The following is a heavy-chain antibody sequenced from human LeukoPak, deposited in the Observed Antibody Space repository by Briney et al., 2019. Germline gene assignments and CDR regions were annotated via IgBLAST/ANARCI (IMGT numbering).Heavy chain of an antibody. Sequence: GGSLRLSCAVSGLTVNNNYVNWVRQAPGEGLEWVSVIHNTVRIHYADSVNGRFTISSDTSKNTVYLQMNGLRAEDTAVYYCILTTVATSIEYWGPGTLVTVSP. V-gene: IGHV3-53*01. J-gene: IGHJ4*02. CDR2: IHNTVRI. D-gene: IGHD4-23*01. CDR1: GLTVNNNY. CDR3: ILTTVATSIEY.